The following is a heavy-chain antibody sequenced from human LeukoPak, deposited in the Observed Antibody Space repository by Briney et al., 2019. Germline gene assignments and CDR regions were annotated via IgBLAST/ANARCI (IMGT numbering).Heavy chain of an antibody. J-gene: IGHJ4*02. CDR1: GFTFSIYA. CDR3: AKVGEGYYFDY. CDR2: ISGSGGST. V-gene: IGHV3-23*01. D-gene: IGHD3-10*01. Sequence: GGSLRLSCAASGFTFSIYAMSWVRQAPGEGLEWVSAISGSGGSTYYADSVKGRFTISRDNSKNTLYLQMNSLRAEDTAVYYCAKVGEGYYFDYWGQGTLVTVSS.